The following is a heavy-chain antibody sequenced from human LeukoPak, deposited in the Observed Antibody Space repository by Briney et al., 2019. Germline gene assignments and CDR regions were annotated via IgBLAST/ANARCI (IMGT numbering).Heavy chain of an antibody. CDR2: INPSGGST. J-gene: IGHJ3*02. D-gene: IGHD2-8*01. V-gene: IGHV1-46*03. CDR1: GYTFTSYY. CDR3: ARVADLRAPPNTFDI. Sequence: GASVKVSCKASGYTFTSYYMHWVRQAPGRGLEWVGIINPSGGSTSYAQKFQGRVTMTRDTSTSTVYMELSSLRSEDTAVYYCARVADLRAPPNTFDIWGQGTVVTVSS.